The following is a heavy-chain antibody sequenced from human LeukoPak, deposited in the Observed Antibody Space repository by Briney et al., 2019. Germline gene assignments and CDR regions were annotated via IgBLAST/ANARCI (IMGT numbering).Heavy chain of an antibody. CDR1: GGSISSGGYY. V-gene: IGHV4-31*03. CDR3: ARDTAMVTRHFDY. J-gene: IGHJ4*02. D-gene: IGHD5-18*01. CDR2: IYYSGST. Sequence: SETLSLTCTVSGGSISSGGYYWSWIRQHPGKGLEWIGYIYYSGSTYYNPSLKSRVTISVDTSKNQFSLKLSSVTAADTAVYYCARDTAMVTRHFDYWGQGTLVTVSS.